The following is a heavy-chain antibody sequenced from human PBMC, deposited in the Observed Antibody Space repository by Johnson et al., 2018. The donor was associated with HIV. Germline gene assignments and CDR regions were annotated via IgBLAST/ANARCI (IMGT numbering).Heavy chain of an antibody. CDR2: IRYDGSNK. V-gene: IGHV3-30*02. Sequence: VQLVESGGGVVQPGGSLRLSCAAYGFTFSSYGMHWVRQAPGKGLEWVAFIRYDGSNKYYADSVKGRFTISRDNSKNTLYLQMNSLRAEDTAVYYCAKVNGDYKTDAFDIWGQGTMVTVSS. J-gene: IGHJ3*02. D-gene: IGHD4-17*01. CDR3: AKVNGDYKTDAFDI. CDR1: GFTFSSYG.